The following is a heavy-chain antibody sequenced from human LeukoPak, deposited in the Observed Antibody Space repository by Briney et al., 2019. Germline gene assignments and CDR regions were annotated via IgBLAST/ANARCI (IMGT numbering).Heavy chain of an antibody. Sequence: ASVKVSCKASGYIFTSYYMHWVRQAPGEGLEWMGIINPTGGSTSYAQKFQGRVTMTRDTSTSTAYMELRSLRSDDTAVYYCARDVSHRLFYDSSGYYILFDYWGQGTLVTVSS. CDR3: ARDVSHRLFYDSSGYYILFDY. D-gene: IGHD3-22*01. V-gene: IGHV1-46*01. CDR2: INPTGGST. CDR1: GYIFTSYY. J-gene: IGHJ4*02.